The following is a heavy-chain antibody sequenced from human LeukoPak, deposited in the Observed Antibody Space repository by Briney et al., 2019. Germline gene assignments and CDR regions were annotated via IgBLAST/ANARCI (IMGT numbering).Heavy chain of an antibody. J-gene: IGHJ6*03. Sequence: ASVKVSCKASGYTFTSYDINWVRQATGLGLEWMGWMNPNSGNTGYAQKFQGRVTMTRNTSISTAYMELSSLRSEDTAVYYCARGSGIAADMDVWGKGTTVTVSS. CDR1: GYTFTSYD. CDR3: ARGSGIAADMDV. D-gene: IGHD6-13*01. V-gene: IGHV1-8*01. CDR2: MNPNSGNT.